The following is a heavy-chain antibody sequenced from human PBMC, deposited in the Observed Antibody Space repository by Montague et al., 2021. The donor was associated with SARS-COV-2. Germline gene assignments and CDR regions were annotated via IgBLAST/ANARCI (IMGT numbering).Heavy chain of an antibody. CDR2: KHYSGIT. V-gene: IGHV4-39*02. D-gene: IGHD5-24*01. Sequence: SETLSLTCTVSGDSISGSSYYWGWIRQPPGKGLEWIGNKHYSGITYNNPSLKNRVTMSVDTSKNQFSLKLGSVTAADTAVYYCVRDGYTHVDYWGQGTLVTVSS. CDR3: VRDGYTHVDY. CDR1: GDSISGSSYY. J-gene: IGHJ4*02.